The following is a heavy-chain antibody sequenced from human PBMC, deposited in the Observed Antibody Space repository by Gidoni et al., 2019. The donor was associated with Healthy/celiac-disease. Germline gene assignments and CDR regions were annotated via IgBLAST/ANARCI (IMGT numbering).Heavy chain of an antibody. CDR3: AKRGFRTGVVAATVGPGKNWFDP. CDR1: GFTFSSYG. V-gene: IGHV3-30*18. CDR2: ISYDGSNK. D-gene: IGHD2-15*01. J-gene: IGHJ5*02. Sequence: QVQLVESGGGVVQPGRSLRLSCAASGFTFSSYGMHWVRQAPGKGLEWVAVISYDGSNKYYADSVKGRFTISRDNSKNTLYLQMNSLRAEDTAVYYCAKRGFRTGVVAATVGPGKNWFDPWGQGTLVTVSS.